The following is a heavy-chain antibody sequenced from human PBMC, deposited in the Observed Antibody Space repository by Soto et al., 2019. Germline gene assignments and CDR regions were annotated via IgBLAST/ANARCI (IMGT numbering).Heavy chain of an antibody. CDR2: FDPEDGET. D-gene: IGHD2-2*01. J-gene: IGHJ3*02. CDR1: GYTLTELS. CDR3: ATAWLVVVPAARDGAFDI. Sequence: QVQLVQSGAEVKKPGASVKVSCKVSGYTLTELSMHWVRQAPGKGLEWMGGFDPEDGETIYAQKFQGRVTMTEDTSTDTAYMELSSLRSEDTAVYYGATAWLVVVPAARDGAFDIWGQGTMVTVSS. V-gene: IGHV1-24*01.